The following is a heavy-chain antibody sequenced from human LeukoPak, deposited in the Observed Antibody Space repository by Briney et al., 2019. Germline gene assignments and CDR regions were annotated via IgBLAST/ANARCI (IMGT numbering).Heavy chain of an antibody. CDR2: IKQDGSEK. CDR1: GGTFSSYW. Sequence: GGALRLSCAACGGTFSSYWRSGVGQAPGKGVEGVANIKQDGSEKYYVGSVKGRFTISRDNAKNSLYLQMNSLRAEDTAVYYCARDRVYSSGWYDYWGQGTLVTVSS. V-gene: IGHV3-7*03. D-gene: IGHD6-19*01. J-gene: IGHJ4*02. CDR3: ARDRVYSSGWYDY.